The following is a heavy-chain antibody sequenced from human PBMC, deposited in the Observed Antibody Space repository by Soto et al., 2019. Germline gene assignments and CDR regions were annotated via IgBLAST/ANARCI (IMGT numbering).Heavy chain of an antibody. J-gene: IGHJ6*02. CDR2: IYSGCST. CDR1: GFTVSSNY. CDR3: AKDDNQLADPNWPYMDA. Sequence: PGGSLRLSCAASGFTVSSNYMCWVRQAPGKGLEWVSGIYSGCSTYDTDSEKGRFSIARDNSKNTLYRKMNSRRAEDRDVYYCAKDDNQLADPNWPYMDAWGQETRVTVSS. V-gene: IGHV3-53*05. D-gene: IGHD2-2*01.